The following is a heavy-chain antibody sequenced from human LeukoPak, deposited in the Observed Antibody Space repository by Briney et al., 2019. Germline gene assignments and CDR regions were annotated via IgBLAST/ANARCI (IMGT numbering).Heavy chain of an antibody. V-gene: IGHV3-33*01. Sequence: GGSLRLSCAASGFTFSSYGMHWVRQAPGKGLEWVAVIWYDGSNKYYADSVKGRFTISRDNSKNTLYLQMNSLRAEDTAVYYCARAREVRGVFQWYYFDYWGQGTLVTVSS. J-gene: IGHJ4*02. D-gene: IGHD3-10*01. CDR1: GFTFSSYG. CDR2: IWYDGSNK. CDR3: ARAREVRGVFQWYYFDY.